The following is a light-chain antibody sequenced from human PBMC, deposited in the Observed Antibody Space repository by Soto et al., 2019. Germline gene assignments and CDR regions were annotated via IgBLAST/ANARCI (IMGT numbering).Light chain of an antibody. CDR1: QSVSSN. Sequence: EIVMTQSPATLSVSPGERATLSCRASQSVSSNLAWYQQKPGQAPRLLVYGASTRATGIPARFSGSGSGTDFTLTISSLQPEDFATYYCQQSYSTPLTFGGGTKVDNK. CDR3: QQSYSTPLT. J-gene: IGKJ4*01. V-gene: IGKV3-15*01. CDR2: GAS.